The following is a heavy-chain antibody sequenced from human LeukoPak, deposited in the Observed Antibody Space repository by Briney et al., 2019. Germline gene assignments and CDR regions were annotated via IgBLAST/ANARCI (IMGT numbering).Heavy chain of an antibody. J-gene: IGHJ4*02. CDR3: ARVASGYSSADY. CDR2: IIPIFGTA. CDR1: GGTFSSYA. D-gene: IGHD6-19*01. Sequence: SVKVSCKASGGTFSSYAISWVRQAPGQGLEWMGGIIPIFGTANYAQKFQGRVTITADESTSTAYMELSSLRSEDTAVYYCARVASGYSSADYWGQGTLVTVSS. V-gene: IGHV1-69*13.